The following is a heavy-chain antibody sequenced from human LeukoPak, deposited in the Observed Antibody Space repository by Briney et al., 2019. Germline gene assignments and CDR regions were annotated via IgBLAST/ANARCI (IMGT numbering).Heavy chain of an antibody. V-gene: IGHV3-9*01. Sequence: GGSLRLSCAASGFTFDDYAMHWVRQAPGKGLEWVSGISWNSGSIGYADSVKGRFTIFRDNAKNSLYLQMNSLRAEDTALYYCAKDTSLGYCSSTSCSSGAFDIWGQGTMVTVSS. D-gene: IGHD2-2*01. J-gene: IGHJ3*02. CDR2: ISWNSGSI. CDR3: AKDTSLGYCSSTSCSSGAFDI. CDR1: GFTFDDYA.